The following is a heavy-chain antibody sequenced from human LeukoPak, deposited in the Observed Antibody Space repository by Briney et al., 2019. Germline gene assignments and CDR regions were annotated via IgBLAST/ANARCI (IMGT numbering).Heavy chain of an antibody. CDR2: FRSSGSII. CDR1: GFTVSSNY. CDR3: AREGVADAFDI. D-gene: IGHD2-15*01. V-gene: IGHV3-48*03. Sequence: GGSLRLSCAASGFTVSSNYMNWVRQAPGKGLEWISYFRSSGSIIYYADSVKGRFTISRDNAKNSLYLQMNSLRAEDTAVYYCAREGVADAFDIWGQGTMVTVSS. J-gene: IGHJ3*02.